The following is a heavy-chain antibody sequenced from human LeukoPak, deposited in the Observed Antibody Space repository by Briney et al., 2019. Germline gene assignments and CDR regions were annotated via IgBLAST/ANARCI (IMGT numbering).Heavy chain of an antibody. D-gene: IGHD1-26*01. V-gene: IGHV4-39*01. J-gene: IGHJ5*02. Sequence: PSETLSLTCTVSGGSTSSSNYYWAWIRQPPGKGLEWIGSMYYSGNTYYNPSLKSRVTISADTSKNQFSMKLSSVTAADTAVYYCGRCSSGSYNWFDPWGQGTLVTVSS. CDR2: MYYSGNT. CDR3: GRCSSGSYNWFDP. CDR1: GGSTSSSNYY.